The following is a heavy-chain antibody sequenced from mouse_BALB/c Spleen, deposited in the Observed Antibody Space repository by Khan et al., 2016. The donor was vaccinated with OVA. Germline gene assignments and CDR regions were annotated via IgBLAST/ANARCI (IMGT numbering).Heavy chain of an antibody. J-gene: IGHJ2*01. Sequence: QVQLQQPGAELAKPGASVKMSCKASGYTFTTYWMHWVKQRPGQGLEWIGYINPTSGYTDYNETFKDRATLSADKSSSTAYMQLSSLTSEDAAVYYCTRDRIDYWGQGTTLTVSS. CDR1: GYTFTTYW. CDR2: INPTSGYT. CDR3: TRDRIDY. V-gene: IGHV1-7*01.